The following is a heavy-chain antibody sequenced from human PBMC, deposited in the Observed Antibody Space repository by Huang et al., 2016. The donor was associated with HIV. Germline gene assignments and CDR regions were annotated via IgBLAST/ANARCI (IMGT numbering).Heavy chain of an antibody. CDR2: IYYSGST. J-gene: IGHJ3*02. CDR1: GGSISSSSYY. V-gene: IGHV4-39*01. Sequence: QLQLQESGPGLVKPSETLYLTCSVSGGSISSSSYYWGWIRQPPGKGLEWSGRIYYSGSTFYNPSLKSRVTISVDTSKNQFSLRLSSVTAADTSVYYCARHMDCSSSSCLAGGHERGPFDMWGQGTMVTVSS. D-gene: IGHD2-2*01. CDR3: ARHMDCSSSSCLAGGHERGPFDM.